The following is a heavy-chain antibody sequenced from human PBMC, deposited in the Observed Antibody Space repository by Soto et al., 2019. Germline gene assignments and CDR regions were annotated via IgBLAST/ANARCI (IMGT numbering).Heavy chain of an antibody. V-gene: IGHV4-31*03. J-gene: IGHJ2*01. CDR1: GGSISSGGYY. CDR2: IYYSGST. Sequence: QVQLQESGPGLVKPSQTLSLTCTVSGGSISSGGYYWSWIRQHPGKGLEWIGYIYYSGSTYYNPSLKSRVTISVDTSKNQFSLKLSSVTAADTAVYYCARSVYCGCDCYFYLRPWDPTWYFDLWGRGTLVTVSS. D-gene: IGHD2-21*02. CDR3: ARSVYCGCDCYFYLRPWDPTWYFDL.